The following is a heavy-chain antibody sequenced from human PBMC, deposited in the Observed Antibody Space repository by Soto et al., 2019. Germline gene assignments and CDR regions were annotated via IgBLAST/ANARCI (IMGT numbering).Heavy chain of an antibody. CDR1: GFTFSNYA. CDR3: AKDLSYCSGGSCYQHDGSVN. V-gene: IGHV3-30*18. J-gene: IGHJ4*02. CDR2: ISFDGSNK. D-gene: IGHD2-15*01. Sequence: LRVSCAASGFTFSNYAMHWVRQAPGKGLEWVAIISFDGSNKFYTDSVKGRFTISRDNSKNTLYLEMSSLRAEDTAVYFCAKDLSYCSGGSCYQHDGSVNWGQGTLVTVSS.